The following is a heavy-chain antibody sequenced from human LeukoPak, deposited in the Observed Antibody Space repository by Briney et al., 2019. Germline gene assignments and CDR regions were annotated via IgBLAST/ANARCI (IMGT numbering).Heavy chain of an antibody. D-gene: IGHD3-16*01. Sequence: PGGSLRLSCAASGFTVSSNYMSWVRQAPGKGLEWVSVIYSGGSTYYADSVKGRFTISRDNSKNTLYLQMNSLRAEDTAVYYCASSSRLGYRGYYFDYWGQGTLVTVSS. V-gene: IGHV3-53*01. J-gene: IGHJ4*02. CDR3: ASSSRLGYRGYYFDY. CDR2: IYSGGST. CDR1: GFTVSSNY.